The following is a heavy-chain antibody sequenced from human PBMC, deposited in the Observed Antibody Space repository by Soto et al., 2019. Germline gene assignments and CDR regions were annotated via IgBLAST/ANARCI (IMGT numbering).Heavy chain of an antibody. Sequence: LSLTCAVYGGSFSGYYWSWIRQPPGKGLEWIGEINHSGSTNYNPSLKSRVTISVGTSKNQFSLKLSSVTAADTAVYYCARGRRVRGVIITAGNWFDPWGQGTLVTVSS. CDR2: INHSGST. J-gene: IGHJ5*02. CDR1: GGSFSGYY. D-gene: IGHD3-10*01. CDR3: ARGRRVRGVIITAGNWFDP. V-gene: IGHV4-34*01.